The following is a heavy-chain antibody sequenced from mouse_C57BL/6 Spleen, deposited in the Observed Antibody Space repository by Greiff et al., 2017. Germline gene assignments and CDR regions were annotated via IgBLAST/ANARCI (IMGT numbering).Heavy chain of an antibody. Sequence: EVKLQESGPGLVKPSQSLSLTCSVTGYSITSGYYWNWIRQFPGNKLEWMGYISYDGSNNYNPSLKNRISITRDTSKNQFFLKLNSVTTEDTATYYCARGGSYGNFMDYWGQGTSVTVSS. CDR1: GYSITSGYY. D-gene: IGHD2-1*01. J-gene: IGHJ4*01. CDR2: ISYDGSN. CDR3: ARGGSYGNFMDY. V-gene: IGHV3-6*01.